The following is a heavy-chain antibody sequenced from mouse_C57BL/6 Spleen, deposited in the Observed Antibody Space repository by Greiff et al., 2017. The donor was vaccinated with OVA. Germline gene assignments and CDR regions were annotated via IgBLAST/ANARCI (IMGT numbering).Heavy chain of an antibody. CDR3: ATPYGSSEGYFDV. D-gene: IGHD1-1*01. V-gene: IGHV2-5*01. CDR2: IWRGGST. J-gene: IGHJ1*03. Sequence: VQRVESGPGLVQPSQSLSITCTVSGFSLTSYGVHWVRQSPGKGLEWLGVIWRGGSTDFNAAFMSRLSITKDNSKSQVFFKMNSLQADDTAIYDCATPYGSSEGYFDVWGTGTTVTVSS. CDR1: GFSLTSYG.